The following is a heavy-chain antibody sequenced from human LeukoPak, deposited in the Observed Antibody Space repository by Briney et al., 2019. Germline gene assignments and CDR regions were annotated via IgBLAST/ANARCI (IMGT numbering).Heavy chain of an antibody. CDR2: IYYSVST. CDR1: GGSISSGDYY. J-gene: IGHJ3*02. V-gene: IGHV4-30-4*08. D-gene: IGHD5-12*01. Sequence: PSQTLSLTCPVSGGSISSGDYYGSWILQPPGKGLEWIGYIYYSVSTYYNPSLKSRVTISVDTSKTKFSLKLSSVTDAATAVYYCASDGGSGYDSGPFPNAFDIWGQGTMVTVSS. CDR3: ASDGGSGYDSGPFPNAFDI.